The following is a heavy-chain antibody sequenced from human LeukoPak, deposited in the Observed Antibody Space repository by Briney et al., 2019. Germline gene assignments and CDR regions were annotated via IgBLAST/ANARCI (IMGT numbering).Heavy chain of an antibody. Sequence: SETLSLTCAVYGGFFSGYYWSWIRQPPGRGLEWIGEINHSGSTNYNPSLKSRVTISVDTSKNQFSLKLSSVTAADTAVYYCARGRGTGVGARDAFDIWGQGTMVTVSS. CDR1: GGFFSGYY. CDR3: ARGRGTGVGARDAFDI. J-gene: IGHJ3*02. V-gene: IGHV4-34*01. CDR2: INHSGST. D-gene: IGHD1-26*01.